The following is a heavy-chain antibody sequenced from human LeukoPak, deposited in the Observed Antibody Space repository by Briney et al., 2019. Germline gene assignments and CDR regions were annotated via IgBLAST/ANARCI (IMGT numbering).Heavy chain of an antibody. Sequence: SETLSLTCAVYGGSFSGYYWSWIRQPPGKGLEWSGEINHSGSTNYNPSLKSRVTISVDTSKNQFSLKLSSVTAADTAVYYCARGLNYYYYGMDVWGQGTTVTVSS. V-gene: IGHV4-34*01. CDR2: INHSGST. CDR3: ARGLNYYYYGMDV. CDR1: GGSFSGYY. J-gene: IGHJ6*02.